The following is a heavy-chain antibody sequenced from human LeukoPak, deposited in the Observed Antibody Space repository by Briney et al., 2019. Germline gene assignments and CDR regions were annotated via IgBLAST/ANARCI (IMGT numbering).Heavy chain of an antibody. CDR2: ISGSGGST. CDR3: ARAASGYSNSYFGW. V-gene: IGHV3-23*01. J-gene: IGHJ4*02. CDR1: GFTFSNYV. Sequence: GGSLRLSCAASGFTFSNYVMSWVRQAPGKGLEWVSEISGSGGSTHYTDSVKGRFTISRDNSKNTLYLQMSSLRAEDTAVYYCARAASGYSNSYFGWWGQGSLVTVSS. D-gene: IGHD1-26*01.